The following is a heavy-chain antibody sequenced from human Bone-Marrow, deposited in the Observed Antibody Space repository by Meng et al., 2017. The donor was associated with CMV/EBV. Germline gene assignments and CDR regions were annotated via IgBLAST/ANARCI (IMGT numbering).Heavy chain of an antibody. Sequence: GGSLRLSCAASGFTVSSNYMSWVRQAPGKGLEWVSVIYSGGSTYYADSVKGRFTISRDNSKNTLYLQMNSLRAEDTAVYYCARDTKLSYSYYYGMDVWGQGTTVTVSS. D-gene: IGHD1-7*01. V-gene: IGHV3-66*02. CDR1: GFTVSSNY. J-gene: IGHJ6*02. CDR2: IYSGGST. CDR3: ARDTKLSYSYYYGMDV.